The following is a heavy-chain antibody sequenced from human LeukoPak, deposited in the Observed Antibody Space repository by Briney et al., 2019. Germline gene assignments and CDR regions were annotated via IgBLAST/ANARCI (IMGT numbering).Heavy chain of an antibody. CDR3: AREDGSGSYGFGFGRVSYGMDV. Sequence: GGSLRLSCAASGFTFSSYEMNWVRQAPGKGLEWVSYISSSGSTICYADSVKGRFTISRDNAKNSLYLQMNSLRAEDTAVYYCAREDGSGSYGFGFGRVSYGMDVWGQGTTVTVSS. J-gene: IGHJ6*02. D-gene: IGHD3-10*01. CDR1: GFTFSSYE. CDR2: ISSSGSTI. V-gene: IGHV3-48*03.